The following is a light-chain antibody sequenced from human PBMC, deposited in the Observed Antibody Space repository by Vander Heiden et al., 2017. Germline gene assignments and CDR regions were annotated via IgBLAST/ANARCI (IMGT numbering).Light chain of an antibody. J-gene: IGKJ4*01. Sequence: DVQLTQSPSSLSASVGDRVIITCQATHDIRTYLNWYQQRPGEAPNLLIYTTSKLQPGVPSVFSGSGSGTHFTVTISSLRPEDAGTYYCQQDDSMPFTFGGRTKVEI. CDR3: QQDDSMPFT. CDR1: HDIRTY. CDR2: TTS. V-gene: IGKV1-33*01.